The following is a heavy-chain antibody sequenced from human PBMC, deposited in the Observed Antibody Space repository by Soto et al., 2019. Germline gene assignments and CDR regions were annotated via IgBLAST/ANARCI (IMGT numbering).Heavy chain of an antibody. J-gene: IGHJ6*02. D-gene: IGHD3-3*01. CDR3: ARSYYDFWSGHYYYYGMDV. V-gene: IGHV6-1*01. CDR2: TYYRSKWYN. Sequence: PSQTLSLTCALSGDSVSSNSAAWNWIRQSPSRGLEWLGRTYYRSKWYNDYAVSVKSRITINPDTSKNQFSLQLNSVTPEDTAVYYCARSYYDFWSGHYYYYGMDVWGQGTTVTVSS. CDR1: GDSVSSNSAA.